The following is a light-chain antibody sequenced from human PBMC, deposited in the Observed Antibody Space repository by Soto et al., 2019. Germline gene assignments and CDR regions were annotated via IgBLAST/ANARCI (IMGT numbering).Light chain of an antibody. CDR1: SSDVGAYND. CDR2: EVS. Sequence: QSALTQPASVSGSPGQSITISCTGTSSDVGAYNDVSWYQQYPGKAPKLMIYEVSNRPSGISNRFSGSKSGNTASLTISGLQAEDEADYYCSSFTSSSTRVFGGGTKLTVL. J-gene: IGLJ2*01. V-gene: IGLV2-14*01. CDR3: SSFTSSSTRV.